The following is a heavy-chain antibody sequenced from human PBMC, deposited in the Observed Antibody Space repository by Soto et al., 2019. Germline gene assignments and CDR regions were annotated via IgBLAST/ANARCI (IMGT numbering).Heavy chain of an antibody. V-gene: IGHV1-18*01. Sequence: QVQLVQSGAEVKKPGASVKVSCKASGYTFSTHGISWVRQVPGQGLEWMGWVRGDNGHRNYAQSLQGRVTMTTDTSTNTAYMELRSLRSDDTAVYYCASALGYCRSGTCYREWFDPWGQGTLVTVSS. CDR2: VRGDNGHR. CDR3: ASALGYCRSGTCYREWFDP. CDR1: GYTFSTHG. J-gene: IGHJ5*02. D-gene: IGHD2-15*01.